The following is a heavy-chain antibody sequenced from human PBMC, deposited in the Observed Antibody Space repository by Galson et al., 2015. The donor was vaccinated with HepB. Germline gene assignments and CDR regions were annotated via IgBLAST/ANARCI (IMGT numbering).Heavy chain of an antibody. V-gene: IGHV3-21*01. J-gene: IGHJ6*03. CDR3: ARDPGGYCSSTSCYLRWAYYYYYMDV. Sequence: SLRLSCAASGFTFSSYSMNWVRQAPGKGLEWVSSISSSSSYIYYADSVKGRFTISRDNAKNSLYLQMNSLRAEDTAVYYCARDPGGYCSSTSCYLRWAYYYYYMDVWGKGTTVTVSS. D-gene: IGHD2-2*01. CDR1: GFTFSSYS. CDR2: ISSSSSYI.